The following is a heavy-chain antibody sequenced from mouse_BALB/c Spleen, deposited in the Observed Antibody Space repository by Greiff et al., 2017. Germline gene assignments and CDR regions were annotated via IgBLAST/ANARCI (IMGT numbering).Heavy chain of an antibody. J-gene: IGHJ4*01. D-gene: IGHD2-3*01. CDR1: GYAFSSYW. CDR3: ARWLLRDYYAMDY. V-gene: IGHV1-80*01. Sequence: VQVVESGAELVRPGSSVKISCKASGYAFSSYWMNWVKQRPGQGLEWIGQIYPGDGDTNYNGKFKGKATLTADKSSSTAYMQLSSLTSEDSAVYFCARWLLRDYYAMDYWGQGTSVTVSS. CDR2: IYPGDGDT.